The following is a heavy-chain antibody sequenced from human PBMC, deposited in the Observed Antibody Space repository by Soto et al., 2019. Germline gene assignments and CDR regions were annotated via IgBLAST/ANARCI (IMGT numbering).Heavy chain of an antibody. Sequence: SETLSLTCSVSGYSVSSSDYYWAWIRQPPGKGLEWIGSMFYSGLTYYNPSLKSRVTISVDSSNNQFSLNLNSVTAADTAVYYCARGGGYGSSPSVWGQGTTVTVSS. CDR1: GYSVSSSDYY. J-gene: IGHJ6*02. CDR2: MFYSGLT. D-gene: IGHD5-12*01. CDR3: ARGGGYGSSPSV. V-gene: IGHV4-39*07.